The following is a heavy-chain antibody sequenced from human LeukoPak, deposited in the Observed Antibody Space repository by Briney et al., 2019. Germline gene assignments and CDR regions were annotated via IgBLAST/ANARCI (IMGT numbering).Heavy chain of an antibody. D-gene: IGHD5-18*01. J-gene: IGHJ4*02. V-gene: IGHV3-30*18. Sequence: GGSLRLSCAASGFTFSSYGMHWVRQAPGNGLEGVAVISYDGSNKYYADSVKGRFTISRDNSKNTLYLQMNSLRAEDTAVYYCAKDGDVSEYDLGYSYDYWGQGTLVTVSS. CDR3: AKDGDVSEYDLGYSYDY. CDR1: GFTFSSYG. CDR2: ISYDGSNK.